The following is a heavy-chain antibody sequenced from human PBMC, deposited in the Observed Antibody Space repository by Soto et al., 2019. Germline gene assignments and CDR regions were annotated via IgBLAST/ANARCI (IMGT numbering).Heavy chain of an antibody. CDR1: GFIFTNCA. CDR3: VREGRGSFDF. Sequence: GGSLRLSCAASGFIFTNCAMNWVRQAPGKGLEWVSVIGGRGNSAYYADSVQGRFTISRDNSKNTLSLQMSSLTADDTAIYYCVREGRGSFDFWGRGTMVTVSS. CDR2: IGGRGNSA. J-gene: IGHJ3*01. D-gene: IGHD5-12*01. V-gene: IGHV3-23*01.